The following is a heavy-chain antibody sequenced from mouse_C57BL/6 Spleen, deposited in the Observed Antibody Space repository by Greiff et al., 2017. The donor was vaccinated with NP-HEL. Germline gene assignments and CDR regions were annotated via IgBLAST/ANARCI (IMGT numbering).Heavy chain of an antibody. Sequence: VQLQQSGPELVKPGASVKLSCKASGYTFTSYYMHWVKQRHGQSLEWIGYINPNNGYTSYNQKFKGKATLTVNNASSTAYMELRSLTSEDSAVYYCESWDSDGGTMDYWGQGTSLTVSS. CDR1: GYTFTSYY. CDR3: ESWDSDGGTMDY. V-gene: IGHV1-22*01. J-gene: IGHJ2*02. D-gene: IGHD1-1*02. CDR2: INPNNGYT.